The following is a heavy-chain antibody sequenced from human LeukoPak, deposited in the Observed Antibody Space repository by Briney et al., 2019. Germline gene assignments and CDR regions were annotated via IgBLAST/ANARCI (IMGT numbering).Heavy chain of an antibody. D-gene: IGHD6-19*01. CDR2: IYSGGST. J-gene: IGHJ3*02. CDR1: GFTVSSNY. V-gene: IGHV3-66*04. CDR3: ARHLIGWSSAFDI. Sequence: GGSLRLSCAASGFTVSSNYMSWVRQAPGKGLEWVSVIYSGGSTYYADPVKGRFTISRDNSKNTLYLQMNSLRAEDTAVYYCARHLIGWSSAFDIWGQGTMVTVSS.